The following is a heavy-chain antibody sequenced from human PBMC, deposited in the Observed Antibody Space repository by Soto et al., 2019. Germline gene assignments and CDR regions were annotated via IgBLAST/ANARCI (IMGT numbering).Heavy chain of an antibody. CDR1: GGSFSGYY. J-gene: IGHJ6*02. V-gene: IGHV4-34*01. D-gene: IGHD3-10*01. CDR2: INHSGST. Sequence: PSETLSLTCAVYGGSFSGYYWSWIRQPPGKGLEWIGEINHSGSTNYNPSLKSRVTISVDTSKNQFSLKLSSVTAADTAVYYCARSGYITMVRGVTTKYYYYYGMDVWGQGTTVTVSS. CDR3: ARSGYITMVRGVTTKYYYYYGMDV.